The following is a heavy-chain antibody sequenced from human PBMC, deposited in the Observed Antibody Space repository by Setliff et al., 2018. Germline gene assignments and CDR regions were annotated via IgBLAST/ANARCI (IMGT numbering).Heavy chain of an antibody. D-gene: IGHD6-6*01. J-gene: IGHJ4*02. Sequence: PGGSLRLSCAASGFTFSNHWMTWVRQAPGKGLEWVANIKQDGSDKYYVDSVKGRFTVSRDNAKNSLYLQMSSLRAEGTAVYYCARWTARAVDYWGQGTLVTVS. CDR2: IKQDGSDK. CDR3: ARWTARAVDY. V-gene: IGHV3-7*03. CDR1: GFTFSNHW.